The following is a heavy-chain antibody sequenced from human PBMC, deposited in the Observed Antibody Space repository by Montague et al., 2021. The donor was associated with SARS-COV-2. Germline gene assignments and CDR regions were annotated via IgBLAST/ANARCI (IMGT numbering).Heavy chain of an antibody. J-gene: IGHJ3*02. D-gene: IGHD6-19*01. Sequence: SETLSLTCTVSGGSISSYYWSWIRQPPGKGLEWIGYIYYSGSTNYNPSLKRRVTISVDTSTNQFSVELSAVTVADTAVYYCSRGSGWMGGAFDIWGQGTMVTVSS. CDR2: IYYSGST. CDR1: GGSISSYY. V-gene: IGHV4-59*01. CDR3: SRGSGWMGGAFDI.